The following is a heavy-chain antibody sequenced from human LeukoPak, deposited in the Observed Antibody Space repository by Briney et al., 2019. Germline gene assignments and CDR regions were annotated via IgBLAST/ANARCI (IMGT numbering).Heavy chain of an antibody. D-gene: IGHD1-26*01. CDR1: GFTFSSYG. J-gene: IGHJ4*02. V-gene: IGHV3-30*18. Sequence: GGSLRLSCTASGFTFSSYGMHWVRQAPGKGLEWVAVISYDGSNKYYADSVKGRFTISRDNSKNTLYLQMNSLRAEDTAVYYCAKASSGSYYSGYFDYWGQGTLVTVSS. CDR2: ISYDGSNK. CDR3: AKASSGSYYSGYFDY.